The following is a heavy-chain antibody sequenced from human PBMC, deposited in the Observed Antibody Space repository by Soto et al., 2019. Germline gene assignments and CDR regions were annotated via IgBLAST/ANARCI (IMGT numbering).Heavy chain of an antibody. Sequence: GGSLRLSCAASGFTFSSYWMSXVRQAPGKGLEWVANIKQDGSEKYYVDSVKGRFTISRDNAKNSLYLQMNSLRAEDTAVYYCARDLIAVAGDVSFDYWGQGTLVTVSS. V-gene: IGHV3-7*01. D-gene: IGHD6-19*01. J-gene: IGHJ4*02. CDR2: IKQDGSEK. CDR3: ARDLIAVAGDVSFDY. CDR1: GFTFSSYW.